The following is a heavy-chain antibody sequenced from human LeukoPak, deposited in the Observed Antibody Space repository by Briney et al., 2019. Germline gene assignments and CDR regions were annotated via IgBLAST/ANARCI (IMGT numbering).Heavy chain of an antibody. V-gene: IGHV3-7*01. J-gene: IGHJ4*02. D-gene: IGHD6-6*01. CDR1: GFTFSSYW. Sequence: GGSLRLSCAASGFTFSSYWMSWVRQAPGKGLEWVANIKQDGSEKYYVDSVKGRFIISRDNAKNSLYLQMNSLRAEDTAVYYCAREGYVEYSSSTHDYWGQGTLVTVSS. CDR2: IKQDGSEK. CDR3: AREGYVEYSSSTHDY.